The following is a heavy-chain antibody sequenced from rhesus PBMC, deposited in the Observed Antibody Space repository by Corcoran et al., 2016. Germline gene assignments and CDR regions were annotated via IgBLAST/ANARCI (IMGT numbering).Heavy chain of an antibody. Sequence: QVQLVQSGAEVKKPGSSVKVSCEASGYTFTDYYMHWVRQAPRQGLEWMGWINPYHGNTKDAQKVQGRGTMTRDTSTSTAYMELSSLRSEDTAVYYCARENNIWTGFSYWGQGVLVTVSS. CDR1: GYTFTDYY. V-gene: IGHV1S2*01. D-gene: IGHD3-3*01. CDR2: INPYHGNT. J-gene: IGHJ4*01. CDR3: ARENNIWTGFSY.